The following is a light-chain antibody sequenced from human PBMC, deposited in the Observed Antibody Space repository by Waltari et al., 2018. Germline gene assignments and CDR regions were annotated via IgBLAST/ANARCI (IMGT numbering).Light chain of an antibody. Sequence: QSALTQPRSVSGSPGQSVAISCTGTSSDVGGYNYVSWYQHHPGKAPKLMIYDVTKPPSGVPDRFSGSKSGNTASLTISGLQADDEADYYCCSYAGPFGGGTKLTVL. V-gene: IGLV2-11*01. CDR1: SSDVGGYNY. CDR3: CSYAGP. J-gene: IGLJ2*01. CDR2: DVT.